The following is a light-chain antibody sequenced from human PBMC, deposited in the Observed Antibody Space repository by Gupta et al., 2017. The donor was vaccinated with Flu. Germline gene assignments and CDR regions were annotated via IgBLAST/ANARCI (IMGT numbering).Light chain of an antibody. V-gene: IGKV1-39*01. CDR2: AAS. J-gene: IGKJ2*01. Sequence: DIQMTQSPSSLSAFVGDRVSITCRTSQSINNYLNWYQHKPGKAPKLLIYAASSLQSGVPSRFSGGGSGTDFTLPNSRLEPEDFATYYCQQSYSRPYTFGLGTKLEIK. CDR1: QSINNY. CDR3: QQSYSRPYT.